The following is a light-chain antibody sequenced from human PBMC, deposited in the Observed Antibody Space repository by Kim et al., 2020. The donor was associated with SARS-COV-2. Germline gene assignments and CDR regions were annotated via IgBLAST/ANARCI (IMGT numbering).Light chain of an antibody. CDR1: SSNIGINA. J-gene: IGLJ3*02. CDR3: AAWDDRLNGWV. V-gene: IGLV1-44*01. Sequence: QSVLTQPPSASETPGQRVTISCSGSSSNIGINAVNWYQQLPGTAPKLLIYDNNQLPSGVPDRFSGSKSGTSASLAISGLQSEDEADYYCAAWDDRLNGWVLGGGTKVTVL. CDR2: DNN.